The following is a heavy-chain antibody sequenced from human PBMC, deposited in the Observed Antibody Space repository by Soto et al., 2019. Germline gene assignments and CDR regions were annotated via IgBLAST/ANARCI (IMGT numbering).Heavy chain of an antibody. V-gene: IGHV4-34*01. D-gene: IGHD5-12*01. CDR1: GASFRGYL. CDR3: ARWWLGGYDSYFDY. CDR2: ISHSGST. Sequence: SETLSLTCGVYGASFRGYLWSWIRQPPGKGLEWIGEISHSGSTDYNPSLKSRLTISIDASKNQFSLKLSSVTAADTAVYYCARWWLGGYDSYFDYWGQGALVTVSS. J-gene: IGHJ4*02.